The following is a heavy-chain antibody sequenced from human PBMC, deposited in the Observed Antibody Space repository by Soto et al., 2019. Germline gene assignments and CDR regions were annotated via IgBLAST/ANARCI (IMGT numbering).Heavy chain of an antibody. J-gene: IGHJ6*02. CDR2: IYYSGST. V-gene: IGHV4-61*01. D-gene: IGHD2-15*01. CDR3: PKQLLPNAYHYYLLYV. Sequence: SETLSLTCTVSGGSVSSNSYYWSWIRQSPGKGLEWLGYIYYSGSTTYYPSLKYRLTPTLDTSKNQFTLNLYSVTAPDTPVHYCPKQLLPNAYHYYLLYVWGQGTTVTVSS. CDR1: GGSVSSNSYY.